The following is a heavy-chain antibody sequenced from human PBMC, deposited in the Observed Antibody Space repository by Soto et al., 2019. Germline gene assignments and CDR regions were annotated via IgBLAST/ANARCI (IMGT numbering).Heavy chain of an antibody. J-gene: IGHJ4*02. D-gene: IGHD6-19*01. CDR1: VFTFISYS. V-gene: IGHV3-21*01. CDR3: ARVSVAGTFKS. CDR2: ISSSSSYI. Sequence: WGSLRLSCAASVFTFISYSMNFFRHSPFKWLEWVSSISSSSSYIYYADSVKGRFTISRDNAKNSLYLQMNSLRAEDTAVYYCARVSVAGTFKSWGQGTLVTVSS.